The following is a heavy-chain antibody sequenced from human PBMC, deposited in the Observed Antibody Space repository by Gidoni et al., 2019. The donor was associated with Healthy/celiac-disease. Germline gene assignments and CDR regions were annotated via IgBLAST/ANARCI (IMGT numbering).Heavy chain of an antibody. Sequence: GMHWVRQAPGKGLEWVAVISYDGSNKYYADSVKGRFTISRDNSKNTLYLQMNSLRAEDTAVYYCAKDPISGWSQGTLVTVSS. V-gene: IGHV3-30*18. D-gene: IGHD6-19*01. CDR1: G. J-gene: IGHJ4*02. CDR3: AKDPISG. CDR2: ISYDGSNK.